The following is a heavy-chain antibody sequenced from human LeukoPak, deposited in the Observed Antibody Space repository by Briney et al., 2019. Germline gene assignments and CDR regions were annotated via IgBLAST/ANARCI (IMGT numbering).Heavy chain of an antibody. CDR3: ATMTTVTMYSYYFDS. J-gene: IGHJ4*02. V-gene: IGHV4-59*01. Sequence: PSETLSLTCTVSGGSISSYYWSWIRQPPGKGLEWIGYISYGGSTNYNPSLKSRVTISLDTSKNQFSLSLRSVTAADTAVYSCATMTTVTMYSYYFDSWGQGTLVTVS. CDR2: ISYGGST. D-gene: IGHD4-11*01. CDR1: GGSISSYY.